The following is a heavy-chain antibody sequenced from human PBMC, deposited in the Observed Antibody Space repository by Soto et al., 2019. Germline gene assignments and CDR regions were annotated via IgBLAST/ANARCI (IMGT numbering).Heavy chain of an antibody. V-gene: IGHV3-48*04. D-gene: IGHD2-8*01. Sequence: PGGFLRLSCAASGFMFSSYSMNWVRQAPGKGLEWVSYMSSSSDTIYYADSVKGRFTISRDNAKNSLYLQMNSLRAEDTAVYYCARPCTNGVCPFDYWGQGTLVTVSS. CDR2: MSSSSDTI. J-gene: IGHJ4*02. CDR1: GFMFSSYS. CDR3: ARPCTNGVCPFDY.